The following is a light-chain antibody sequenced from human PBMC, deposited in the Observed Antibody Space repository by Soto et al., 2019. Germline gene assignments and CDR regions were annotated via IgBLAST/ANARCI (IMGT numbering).Light chain of an antibody. CDR2: GAS. Sequence: EIVLTQSPGTLSLSPGERATLSCRASQSVSSSYLAWYQRKPGQAPRLLIYGASSRATGIPDRFSGSGSGTDFTLTISRLEPEDFAVYYCQQYSDSPQTFGQGTKVDIK. V-gene: IGKV3-20*01. J-gene: IGKJ1*01. CDR3: QQYSDSPQT. CDR1: QSVSSSY.